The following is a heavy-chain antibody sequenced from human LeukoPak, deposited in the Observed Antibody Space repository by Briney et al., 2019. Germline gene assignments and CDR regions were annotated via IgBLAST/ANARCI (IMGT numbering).Heavy chain of an antibody. Sequence: SETLSLTCTVSGGSITTSSYYWGWIRQPPGKGLEWIGIIYYSGSTYYNPSLKGRVAISVDTSKNQFSLKLSSVTAADTAVYYCARAFRARYFDLWGRGTLVTVSS. V-gene: IGHV4-39*01. CDR3: ARAFRARYFDL. CDR1: GGSITTSSYY. CDR2: IYYSGST. J-gene: IGHJ2*01. D-gene: IGHD2/OR15-2a*01.